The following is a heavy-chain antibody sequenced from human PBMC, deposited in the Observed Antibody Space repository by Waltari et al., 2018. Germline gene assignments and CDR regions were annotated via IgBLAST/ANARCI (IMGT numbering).Heavy chain of an antibody. D-gene: IGHD1-1*01. V-gene: IGHV3-53*02. CDR3: ARGTSQLFYGLDI. J-gene: IGHJ6*02. CDR2: IYCGGVT. CDR1: GLSVNDNY. Sequence: EVQLAETGGGLIQPGGSLRLSCAASGLSVNDNYMTWVRQAPGKGLQWVSLIYCGGVTYYADFVQGRFTISRDKYKNTLYLQMNSLRAEDSAVYYCARGTSQLFYGLDIWGQGTTVTVSS.